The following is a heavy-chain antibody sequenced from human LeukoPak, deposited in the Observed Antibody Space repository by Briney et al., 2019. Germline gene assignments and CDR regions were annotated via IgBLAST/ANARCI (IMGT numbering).Heavy chain of an antibody. D-gene: IGHD2-2*01. CDR2: IIPILGIA. J-gene: IGHJ4*02. CDR1: GGTFSSYA. CDR3: ASGATYCSSTSCSLRDYFDY. Sequence: SVKVSCKASGGTFSSYAISWVRQAPGQGLEWMGRIIPILGIANYAQKFQGRVTITADKSTSTAYMELSSLRSEDTAVYYCASGATYCSSTSCSLRDYFDYWGQGTLVTVSS. V-gene: IGHV1-69*04.